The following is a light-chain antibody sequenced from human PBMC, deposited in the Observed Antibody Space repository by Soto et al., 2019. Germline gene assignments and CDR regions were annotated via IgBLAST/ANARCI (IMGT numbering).Light chain of an antibody. CDR3: SSYTSSSTYV. CDR2: GNG. J-gene: IGLJ1*01. V-gene: IGLV1-40*01. CDR1: SSSIGAGYE. Sequence: QSVLTQPPSVSEAPGQRVTISCSGTSSSIGAGYEVHWYHQLPGTAPKLVVSGNGNRPSGVPDRLSASKSGTSASLAITGLQAEDEGHYYCSSYTSSSTYVFGTGTKLTVL.